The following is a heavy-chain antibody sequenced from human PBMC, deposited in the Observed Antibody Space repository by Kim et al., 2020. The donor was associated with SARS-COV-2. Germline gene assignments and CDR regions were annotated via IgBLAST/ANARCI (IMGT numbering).Heavy chain of an antibody. V-gene: IGHV3-74*01. Sequence: GGSLRLSCAASGFTFSNYWMHWVRQAPGKGLVWVARIKSDASNPSYADSVEGRFTISRDNAENTVNLQMNSLRAEDGAVYYCARGGQGGTINSLEYWG. J-gene: IGHJ4*01. CDR2: IKSDASNP. CDR1: GFTFSNYW. CDR3: ARGGQGGTINSLEY. D-gene: IGHD1-1*01.